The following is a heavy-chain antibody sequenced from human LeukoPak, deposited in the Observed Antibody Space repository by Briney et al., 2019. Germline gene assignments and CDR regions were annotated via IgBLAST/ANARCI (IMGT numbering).Heavy chain of an antibody. CDR3: AIVVGATIWY. D-gene: IGHD1-26*01. J-gene: IGHJ4*02. CDR1: GGSISSGGYY. V-gene: IGHV4-31*03. Sequence: SETLSLTCTVSGGSISSGGYYWIWIPQHPGKGLEWIGYIYYSGSTYYNPSLKSRVTISVGTSKNQFSLKLSSVTAADTAVYYCAIVVGATIWYWGQGTLVTVSS. CDR2: IYYSGST.